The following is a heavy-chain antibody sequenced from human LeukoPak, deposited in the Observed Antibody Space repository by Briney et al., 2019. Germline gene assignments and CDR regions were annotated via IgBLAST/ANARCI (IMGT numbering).Heavy chain of an antibody. CDR1: GGSFSGYY. D-gene: IGHD6-19*01. Sequence: PSETLSLTCAVYGGSFSGYYWSWIRQPPGKGLEWIGEINHSGSTNYNLSLKSRVTISVDTSKNQFSLKLSSVTAADTAVYYCARSHLSLAVAGARRGPYFDYWGQGTLVTVSS. V-gene: IGHV4-34*01. CDR3: ARSHLSLAVAGARRGPYFDY. CDR2: INHSGST. J-gene: IGHJ4*02.